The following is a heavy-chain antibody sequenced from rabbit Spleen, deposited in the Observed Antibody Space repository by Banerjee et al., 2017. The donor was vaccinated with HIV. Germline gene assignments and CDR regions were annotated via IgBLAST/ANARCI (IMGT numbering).Heavy chain of an antibody. J-gene: IGHJ4*01. CDR2: MNIDNGGGT. CDR3: ARSTYINNGGYYDL. Sequence: QQLEESGGDLVKPGASLTLTCTASGFSFSSSHYMCWVRQAPGKGLEWIACMNIDNGGGTYYASWAKGRFTISRTSSTTVTLQMTSLTAADTATYFCARSTYINNGGYYDLWGPGTLVTVS. V-gene: IGHV1S40*01. CDR1: GFSFSSSHY. D-gene: IGHD1-1*01.